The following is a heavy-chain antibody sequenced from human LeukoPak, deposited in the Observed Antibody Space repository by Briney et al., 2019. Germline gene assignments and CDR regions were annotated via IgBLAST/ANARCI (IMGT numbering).Heavy chain of an antibody. Sequence: GGSLRLSCAGSGFPFSIYGMNWVRRAPGKGLEWVSGISPGGGPTYYADSVKGRFTISRDNSKNTLYLQMNSLRAEDTAVYYCYSSSRIYYYYYYMDVWGKGTTVTVSS. CDR1: GFPFSIYG. V-gene: IGHV3-23*01. J-gene: IGHJ6*03. CDR3: YSSSRIYYYYYYMDV. D-gene: IGHD6-13*01. CDR2: ISPGGGPT.